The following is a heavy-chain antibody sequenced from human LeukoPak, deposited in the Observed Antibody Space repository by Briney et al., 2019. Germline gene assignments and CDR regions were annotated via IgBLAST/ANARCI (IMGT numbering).Heavy chain of an antibody. J-gene: IGHJ5*02. CDR1: GFTFSSYS. Sequence: GGSLRLSCAASGFTFSSYSMNWVRQAPGKGLEWVSSISSSSSYIYYADSVKGRFTISRDNAKNSLYLQMNSLRAEDTAVYYCAPNWNYLSGRFDPWGQGTLVTVSS. V-gene: IGHV3-21*01. D-gene: IGHD1-7*01. CDR2: ISSSSSYI. CDR3: APNWNYLSGRFDP.